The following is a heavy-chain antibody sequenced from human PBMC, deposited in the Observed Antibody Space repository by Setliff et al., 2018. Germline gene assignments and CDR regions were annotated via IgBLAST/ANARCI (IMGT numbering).Heavy chain of an antibody. CDR2: INDRGST. Sequence: SETLSLTCAVYGGSFSGYFWSWIRQAPGRGLEWIGEINDRGSTHYNPSLKSRVTISIDTSKNQFSLKLTSVTAADTAVYYCATTTLGRYCSGGRCYWTWLDSWAQGTLVTVSS. CDR1: GGSFSGYF. V-gene: IGHV4-34*01. D-gene: IGHD2-15*01. J-gene: IGHJ5*01. CDR3: ATTTLGRYCSGGRCYWTWLDS.